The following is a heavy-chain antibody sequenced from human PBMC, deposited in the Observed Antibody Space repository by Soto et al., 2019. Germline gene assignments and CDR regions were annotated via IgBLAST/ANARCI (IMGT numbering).Heavy chain of an antibody. CDR2: IYHSGST. CDR1: GGSISSGGYS. D-gene: IGHD3-22*01. CDR3: ARGFSYYDSRKRGVAFDI. V-gene: IGHV4-30-2*01. Sequence: QLQLQESGSGLVKPSQTLSLTCAVSGGSISSGGYSWSWIRQPPGKGLEWIGYIYHSGSTYYNPSLKSRVTISVDRSKNQFSLKLSSVTAADTAVYYCARGFSYYDSRKRGVAFDIWGQGTMVTVSS. J-gene: IGHJ3*02.